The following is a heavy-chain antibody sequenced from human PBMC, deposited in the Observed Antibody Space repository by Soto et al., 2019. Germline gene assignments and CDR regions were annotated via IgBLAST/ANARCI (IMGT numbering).Heavy chain of an antibody. CDR1: SGSISSSNW. D-gene: IGHD6-13*01. CDR2: IYHSGST. J-gene: IGHJ6*03. V-gene: IGHV4-4*02. Sequence: SETLSLTCAVSSGSISSSNWWSWVRQPPGKGLEWIGEIYHSGSTNYNPSLKSRVTISVDKSKNQFSLKLSSVTAADTAVYYCARASRVPLAAAGYYYYYYYMDVWGKGTTVTVSS. CDR3: ARASRVPLAAAGYYYYYYYMDV.